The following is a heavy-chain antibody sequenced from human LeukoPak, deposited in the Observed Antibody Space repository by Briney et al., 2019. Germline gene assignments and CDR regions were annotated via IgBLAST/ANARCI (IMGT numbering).Heavy chain of an antibody. CDR1: GYTFTGYY. CDR3: ARGYWVGYCSSTSCAYFDY. D-gene: IGHD2-2*01. J-gene: IGHJ4*02. V-gene: IGHV1-2*02. CDR2: INPNSGAT. Sequence: ASVKVSCKASGYTFTGYYIHWVRQAPGQGLERMGWINPNSGATNYAQKFQGRVTMTRDTSISTAYMELSSLRSDDTAVYYCARGYWVGYCSSTSCAYFDYWGQGTLVSVSS.